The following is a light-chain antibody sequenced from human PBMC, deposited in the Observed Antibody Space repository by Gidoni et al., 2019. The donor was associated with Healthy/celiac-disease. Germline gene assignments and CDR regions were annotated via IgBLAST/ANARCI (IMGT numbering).Light chain of an antibody. V-gene: IGLV1-47*01. J-gene: IGLJ3*02. CDR1: SSNIGSNY. CDR3: AAWDDSLSGWV. Sequence: QSVLTPPPSASGPPGQRVTISCSGSSSNIGSNYVYWYKQLPGTAPNLLIYRNNQRPSGVPDRFSGSKSGTSASLAISGRRSEDEADYYCAAWDDSLSGWVFGGGTKLTVL. CDR2: RNN.